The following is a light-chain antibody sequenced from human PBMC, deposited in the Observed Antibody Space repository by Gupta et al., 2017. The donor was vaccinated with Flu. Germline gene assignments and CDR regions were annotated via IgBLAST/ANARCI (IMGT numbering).Light chain of an antibody. CDR1: SSDVGGYDY. CDR2: DVT. V-gene: IGLV2-8*01. J-gene: IGLJ1*01. CDR3: SSCTDSSSVV. Sequence: TSSDVGGYDYVSWYQHHPGKAPKLIIYDVTQRPSGVPDRFSASKSGNTAFLTVSGLQVVDEADYFCSSCTDSSSVVFGTGTKVTV.